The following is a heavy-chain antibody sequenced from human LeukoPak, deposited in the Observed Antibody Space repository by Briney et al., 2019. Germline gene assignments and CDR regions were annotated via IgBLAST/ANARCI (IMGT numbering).Heavy chain of an antibody. D-gene: IGHD3-10*01. CDR2: ISWNSGSI. V-gene: IGHV3-9*01. CDR3: AKDIGSGSLRTYYFDY. J-gene: IGHJ4*02. Sequence: GGSLRLSCAASGFTFDDYAMHWVRQAPGKGLEWVSGISWNSGSIGYADSVKGRFTISRDNAKNSLYLQMNSLSAEDTALYYCAKDIGSGSLRTYYFDYWGQGTLVTVSS. CDR1: GFTFDDYA.